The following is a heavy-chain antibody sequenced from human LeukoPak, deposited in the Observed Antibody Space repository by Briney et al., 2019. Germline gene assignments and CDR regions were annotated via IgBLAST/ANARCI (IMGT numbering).Heavy chain of an antibody. D-gene: IGHD6-13*01. CDR1: GGSISSSSYY. CDR3: ARHYSSSWPTYYYYGMDV. Sequence: SETLSLTCTVSGGSISSSSYYWGWIRQPPGKGLEWIGSIYYSGSTYYNPSLKSRVTLSVDTSKNQFSLKLSSVTAADTAVYYCARHYSSSWPTYYYYGMDVWGQGTTVTVSS. CDR2: IYYSGST. J-gene: IGHJ6*02. V-gene: IGHV4-39*01.